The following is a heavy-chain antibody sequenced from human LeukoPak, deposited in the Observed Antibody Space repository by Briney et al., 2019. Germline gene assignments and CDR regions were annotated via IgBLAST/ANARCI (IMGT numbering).Heavy chain of an antibody. CDR3: AREDIVAKTAFDY. D-gene: IGHD5-12*01. Sequence: GGSLRLSCAASGFTFSSYSMNWVRQAPGKGLEWVSYISSSSSTIYHADSVKGRFTISRDNAKNSLYLQMNSLRAEDTAVYYCAREDIVAKTAFDYWGQGTLVTVSS. J-gene: IGHJ4*02. CDR1: GFTFSSYS. V-gene: IGHV3-48*01. CDR2: ISSSSSTI.